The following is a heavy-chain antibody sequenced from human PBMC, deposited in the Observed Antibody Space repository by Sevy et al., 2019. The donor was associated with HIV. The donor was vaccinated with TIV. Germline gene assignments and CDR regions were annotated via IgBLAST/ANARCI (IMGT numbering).Heavy chain of an antibody. CDR2: ISYDGSNK. CDR3: AKDKDSSGYYGMDV. Sequence: GESLKISCAASGFTFSSYGMHWVRQAPGKGLEWVAVISYDGSNKYYADSVKGRFTISRDNSKNTLYLQMNSLRAEDTAVYYCAKDKDSSGYYGMDVWGQGTTVTVSS. J-gene: IGHJ6*02. D-gene: IGHD3-22*01. CDR1: GFTFSSYG. V-gene: IGHV3-30*18.